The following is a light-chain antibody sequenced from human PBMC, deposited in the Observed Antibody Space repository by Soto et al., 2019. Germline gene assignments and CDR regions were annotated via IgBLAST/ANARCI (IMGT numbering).Light chain of an antibody. J-gene: IGLJ3*02. CDR3: VAWDDNLSSRV. V-gene: IGLV1-47*01. CDR1: RSNIGSAI. Sequence: QLVLTQPPSLSGTPGQTVTISCIGSRSNIGSAIVHWYQQLPGTAPKHLIYMNNQRPSGVPDRFSGSKSGTSASLVITGLRPEDEADYYCVAWDDNLSSRVFGGGTKVTVL. CDR2: MNN.